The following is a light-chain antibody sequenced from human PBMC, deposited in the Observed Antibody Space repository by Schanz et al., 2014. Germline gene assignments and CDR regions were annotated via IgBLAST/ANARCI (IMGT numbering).Light chain of an antibody. CDR1: QSVTSN. Sequence: EIVMTQSPATLSVSPGERATLSCRASQSVTSNLAWYQQRPGQAPRLLIYGASTRATGIPANFSGSGSGTEFTLTISSLQSEDFAVYYCQQHGTLPVTFGQGTKVEIK. J-gene: IGKJ1*01. CDR2: GAS. CDR3: QQHGTLPVT. V-gene: IGKV3-15*01.